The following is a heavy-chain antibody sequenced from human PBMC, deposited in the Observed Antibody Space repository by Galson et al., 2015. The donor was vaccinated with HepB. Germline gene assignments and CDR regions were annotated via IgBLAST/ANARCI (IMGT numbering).Heavy chain of an antibody. CDR2: INPNSGGT. V-gene: IGHV1-2*04. D-gene: IGHD3-16*01. Sequence: SVKVSCKAFGYTFTGYYMHWVRQAPGQGLEWMGWINPNSGGTNYAQKFQGWVTMTRDTSISTAYMELSRLRSDNTAVYYCAVWGLPGGGLGYWGQGTLVTVSS. CDR1: GYTFTGYY. CDR3: AVWGLPGGGLGY. J-gene: IGHJ4*02.